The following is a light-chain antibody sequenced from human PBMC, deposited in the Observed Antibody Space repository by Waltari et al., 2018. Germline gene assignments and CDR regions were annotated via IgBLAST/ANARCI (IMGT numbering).Light chain of an antibody. CDR1: PSPLHSNGYNY. Sequence: DIVMTQSPLSLPVTPGEPASISCRSSPSPLHSNGYNYLDWYLQKPGQSPQILIYLGSNRASGVPDRFSGSGSGTDFTLKISRVEAEDAGVYYCMEALQSVTFGQGTRLEIK. CDR2: LGS. V-gene: IGKV2-28*01. CDR3: MEALQSVT. J-gene: IGKJ5*01.